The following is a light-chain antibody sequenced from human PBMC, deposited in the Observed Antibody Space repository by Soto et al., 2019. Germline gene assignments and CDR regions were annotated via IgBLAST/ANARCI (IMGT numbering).Light chain of an antibody. CDR3: QQRSNWPPVIT. CDR1: QTFSSH. V-gene: IGKV3-11*01. J-gene: IGKJ5*01. Sequence: EIVLTQSPATLSLSPGERATLSCRASQTFSSHLAWYQQKPGQAPRLLIYDASKRATGIPARFSGRGSGTDFHLTISSLEPEDFAVYYCQQRSNWPPVITFGQGTRLEIK. CDR2: DAS.